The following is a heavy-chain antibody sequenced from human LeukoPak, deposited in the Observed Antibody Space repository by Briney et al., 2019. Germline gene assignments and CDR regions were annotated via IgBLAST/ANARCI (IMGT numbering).Heavy chain of an antibody. CDR1: GFTFSSYA. J-gene: IGHJ4*02. V-gene: IGHV3-23*01. CDR3: ARSLKYSGSYYVDY. CDR2: ISGSGGST. Sequence: GGSLRLSCAASGFTFSSYAMSWVRQAPGKGLEWVSAISGSGGSTYYADSVKGRFTISRDNAKNSLYLQMNSLRAEDTAVYYCARSLKYSGSYYVDYWGQGTLVTVSS. D-gene: IGHD1-26*01.